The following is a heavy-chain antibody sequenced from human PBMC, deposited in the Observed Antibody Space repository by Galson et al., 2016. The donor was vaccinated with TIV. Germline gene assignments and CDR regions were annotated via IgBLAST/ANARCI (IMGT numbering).Heavy chain of an antibody. CDR3: ARPSDSSWYFDL. CDR2: IIPIFRSP. D-gene: IGHD6-13*01. V-gene: IGHV1-69*13. CDR1: GGSFSNYA. Sequence: SVKVSCKASGGSFSNYAINWVRQAPGQGLEWMGGIIPIFRSPNYAQRFQGRVTITADESTSTAFVELCSLRSDDTAVYYCARPSDSSWYFDLWGRGTPVIVSS. J-gene: IGHJ2*01.